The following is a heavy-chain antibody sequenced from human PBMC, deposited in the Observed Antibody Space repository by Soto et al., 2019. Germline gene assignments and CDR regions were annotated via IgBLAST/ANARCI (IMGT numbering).Heavy chain of an antibody. D-gene: IGHD6-13*01. CDR3: ARGSSSWRYAFDI. CDR1: GGTFSSYT. Sequence: SVKVSCKASGGTFSSYTIRWVRQTPGQGLEWMGRIIPILGIANYAQKFQGRVTITADKSTSTAYMELSSLRSEDTAVYYCARGSSSWRYAFDIWGQGTMVTVSS. J-gene: IGHJ3*02. V-gene: IGHV1-69*02. CDR2: IIPILGIA.